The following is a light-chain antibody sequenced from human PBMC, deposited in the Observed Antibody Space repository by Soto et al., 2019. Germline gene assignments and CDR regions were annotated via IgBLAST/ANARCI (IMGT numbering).Light chain of an antibody. CDR1: ESVSGSY. CDR2: GAS. CDR3: QQYGRT. Sequence: VLTQSPCTLSFSAGERACLSCRASESVSGSYIAWYQQKVGQSPRLLIYGASNRATGIPDRFSGSGSGTDFTLTISRLEPEDFAMYYCQQYGRTFGLGTKVDIK. V-gene: IGKV3-20*01. J-gene: IGKJ1*01.